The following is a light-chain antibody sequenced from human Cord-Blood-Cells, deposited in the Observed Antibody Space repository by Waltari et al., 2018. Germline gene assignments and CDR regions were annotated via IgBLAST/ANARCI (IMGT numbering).Light chain of an antibody. V-gene: IGKV1-39*01. CDR2: AAS. Sequence: DIQMTQSPSSLSASVEDRVTITCRASQSISSYLNWYQQKPGKAPKLLIYAASSLQSGVPSRFSGSGSGTEFTLTISSLQPEDFATYYGQPSYSTPWTFGQGTKVEIK. CDR1: QSISSY. J-gene: IGKJ1*01. CDR3: QPSYSTPWT.